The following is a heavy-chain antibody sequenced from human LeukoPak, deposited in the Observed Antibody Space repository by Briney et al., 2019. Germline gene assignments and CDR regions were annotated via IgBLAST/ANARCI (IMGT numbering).Heavy chain of an antibody. CDR3: ARPVVRGYNYYGMDV. CDR1: GFTFSSYS. D-gene: IGHD3-10*01. Sequence: GGSLRLSCAASGFTFSSYSMNWVRQAPGKGLEWVSSISSSSSYIYYADSVKGRFTISRDNAKNSLYLQMNSLRAEDTAVYCCARPVVRGYNYYGMDVWGQGTTVTVSS. J-gene: IGHJ6*02. CDR2: ISSSSSYI. V-gene: IGHV3-21*01.